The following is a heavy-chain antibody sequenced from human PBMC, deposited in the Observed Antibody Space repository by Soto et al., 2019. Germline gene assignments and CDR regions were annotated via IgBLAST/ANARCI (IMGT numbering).Heavy chain of an antibody. J-gene: IGHJ4*02. Sequence: PSETLSLTCTVSGGSISSGGYYWSWIRQHPGKGLEWIGYIYYSGSTNYNPSLKSRVTISVDTSKNQFSLKLSSVTAADTAVYYCARGFTPMVSDYRGQGTPVIVSS. D-gene: IGHD5-18*01. CDR1: GGSISSGGYY. CDR3: ARGFTPMVSDY. V-gene: IGHV4-31*03. CDR2: IYYSGST.